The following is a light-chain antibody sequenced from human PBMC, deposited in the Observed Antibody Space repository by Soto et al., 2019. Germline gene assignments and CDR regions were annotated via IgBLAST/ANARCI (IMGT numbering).Light chain of an antibody. CDR2: GAS. J-gene: IGKJ3*01. CDR3: QQYGTSPFT. V-gene: IGKV3-20*01. CDR1: QTVSNSY. Sequence: EIVLTQSPGTLSLSPGERATLSCRASQTVSNSYLAWYQQKPGQAPRLLIYGASSRATGIPDRLSGSGSGTDFTLTISRLEPEDFAVYYCQQYGTSPFTFGPGTKVDIK.